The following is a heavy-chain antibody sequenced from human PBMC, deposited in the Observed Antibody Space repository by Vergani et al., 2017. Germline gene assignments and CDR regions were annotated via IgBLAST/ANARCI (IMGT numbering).Heavy chain of an antibody. Sequence: QVQLVESGGGVVQPGGSLRLSCAASGFTFSSYGMHWVRQAPGKGLEWVAFIRYDGSNKYYADSVKGRFTISRDNSKNTLYLQMNSLRAEDTAVYYCATTGYCSSWYAEYFQHWGQGTLVTVSS. CDR1: GFTFSSYG. J-gene: IGHJ1*01. CDR3: ATTGYCSSWYAEYFQH. CDR2: IRYDGSNK. D-gene: IGHD6-13*01. V-gene: IGHV3-30*02.